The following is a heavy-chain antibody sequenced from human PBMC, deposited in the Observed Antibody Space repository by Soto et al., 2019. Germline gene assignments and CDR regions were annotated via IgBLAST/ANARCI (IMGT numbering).Heavy chain of an antibody. CDR1: GFPFSNAW. CDR3: TDGMGV. J-gene: IGHJ6*02. V-gene: IGHV3-15*07. Sequence: GGSLRLSCAASGFPFSNAWMNRVRQAPGKGLEWVGRIKSKTDGATTDFTVPVKGRFTISRDDSKNTLYLQMNTLKTDDTGVYYCTDGMGVSGQGTTVTVSS. CDR2: IKSKTDGATT.